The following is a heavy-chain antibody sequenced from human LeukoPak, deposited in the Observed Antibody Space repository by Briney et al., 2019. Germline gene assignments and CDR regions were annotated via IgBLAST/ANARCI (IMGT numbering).Heavy chain of an antibody. CDR1: GSSDSSNY. CDR2: LYSDGST. D-gene: IGHD2/OR15-2a*01. CDR3: ARDSSSFPNYFDY. Sequence: GGSLRLSCVASGSSDSSNYMSWVRQAPGKGLEWVSLLYSDGSTFYADSVKGRFTISRDNSKNTLYLQMNRLRAEDTAVYYCARDSSSFPNYFDYWGQGTLVTVSS. J-gene: IGHJ4*02. V-gene: IGHV3-53*01.